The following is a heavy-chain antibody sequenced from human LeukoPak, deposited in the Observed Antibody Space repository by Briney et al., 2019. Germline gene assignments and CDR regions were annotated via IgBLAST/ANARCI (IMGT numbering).Heavy chain of an antibody. CDR1: GYSFTSYW. V-gene: IGHV5-51*01. CDR3: ARRTYDVLTGTPSSVRKNWFDS. Sequence: KPGESLKISCKGSGYSFTSYWIGWVRQMPGKGLEWMGIIHPRDSDTRYSPSFQGQVTMSADKSISTAYLQWSSLKVSDTAMYYCARRTYDVLTGTPSSVRKNWFDSWGQGTLATVSS. J-gene: IGHJ5*01. CDR2: IHPRDSDT. D-gene: IGHD3/OR15-3a*01.